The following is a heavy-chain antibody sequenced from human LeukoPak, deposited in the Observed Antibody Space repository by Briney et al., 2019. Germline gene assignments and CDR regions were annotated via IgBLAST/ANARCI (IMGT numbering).Heavy chain of an antibody. D-gene: IGHD3-9*01. J-gene: IGHJ6*03. CDR2: IIPIFGTA. CDR1: GGTFSSYA. Sequence: SVKVSCKASGGTFSSYAISWVRQAPGQGLEWMGGIIPIFGTANYAQKFQGRVTITADESTSTAYMELSSLRSEDTAVYYCARDRRGLRYFDWLHYMDVWGRGTTVTVSS. V-gene: IGHV1-69*13. CDR3: ARDRRGLRYFDWLHYMDV.